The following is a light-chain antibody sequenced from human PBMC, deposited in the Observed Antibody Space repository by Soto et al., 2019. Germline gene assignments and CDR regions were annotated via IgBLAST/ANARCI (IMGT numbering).Light chain of an antibody. V-gene: IGKV1-27*01. CDR1: QGISNY. Sequence: DIQMTQSPSSLSASVGDTVTITCRASQGISNYLAWYQQKPGQGPNLLIYAASTLQSGVPSRLRGSGSGTDFTLTISSLRPEDVATYYCQKYNNAPRTFGQGTKVEI. CDR2: AAS. CDR3: QKYNNAPRT. J-gene: IGKJ1*01.